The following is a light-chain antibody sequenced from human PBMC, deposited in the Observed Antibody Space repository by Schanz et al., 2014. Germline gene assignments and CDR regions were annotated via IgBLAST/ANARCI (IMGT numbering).Light chain of an antibody. J-gene: IGKJ4*01. Sequence: EIVMTQTPATLSVSPGERATLSCRAGQSVSSSLAWYQQKPGQAPRLLIYGASTRATGIPARFSGSGSGTEFNLTISSLQSEDFAVYYCQQYNNWPPLTFGGGTKVEIK. V-gene: IGKV3-15*01. CDR3: QQYNNWPPLT. CDR1: QSVSSS. CDR2: GAS.